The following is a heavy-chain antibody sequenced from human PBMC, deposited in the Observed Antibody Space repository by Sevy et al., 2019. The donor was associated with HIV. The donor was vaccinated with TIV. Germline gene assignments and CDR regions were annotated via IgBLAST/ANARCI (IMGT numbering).Heavy chain of an antibody. D-gene: IGHD3-22*01. Sequence: GGSLRLSCAASGFTFDDYAMHWVRQAPGKGLEWVSGISWNSGSIGYADSVKGRFTISRDNAKNSLYLQMNSLRAEDTALYYCAKDNSSGYYYYYGMDVWCQGTTVTVSS. CDR3: AKDNSSGYYYYYGMDV. J-gene: IGHJ6*02. CDR1: GFTFDDYA. CDR2: ISWNSGSI. V-gene: IGHV3-9*01.